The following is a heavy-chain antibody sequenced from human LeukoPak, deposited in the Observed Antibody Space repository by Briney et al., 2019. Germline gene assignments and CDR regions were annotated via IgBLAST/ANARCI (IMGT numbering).Heavy chain of an antibody. CDR1: GFTFSSYS. J-gene: IGHJ4*01. D-gene: IGHD6-19*01. CDR3: AKGIYSSGWSYFDY. CDR2: ISSSSSYI. Sequence: PGGSLRLSCAASGFTFSSYSMNWVRQAPGKGLEWVSSISSSSSYIYYADSVKGRFTISRDNSKNTLYLQMNTLRAEDSALYYCAKGIYSSGWSYFDYWGHGTLVTVSS. V-gene: IGHV3-21*04.